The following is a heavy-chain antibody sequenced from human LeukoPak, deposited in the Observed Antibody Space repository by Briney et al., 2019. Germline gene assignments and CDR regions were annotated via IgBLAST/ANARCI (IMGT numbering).Heavy chain of an antibody. V-gene: IGHV3-23*01. D-gene: IGHD2/OR15-2a*01. CDR3: AKGPLLWN. Sequence: GGSLRLSCAASGFTFSSSAMNWVRQAPGKGLEWVSAISGSGGSTYYADSVKSRFTISRDNSRNTLYLQMNSLRAEDTAVYYCAKGPLLWNWGQGTLVTVSS. CDR1: GFTFSSSA. J-gene: IGHJ4*02. CDR2: ISGSGGST.